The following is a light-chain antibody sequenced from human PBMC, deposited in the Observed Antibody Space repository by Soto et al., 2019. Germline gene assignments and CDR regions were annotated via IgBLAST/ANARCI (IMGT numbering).Light chain of an antibody. CDR3: QQYDNSPIT. V-gene: IGKV3-20*01. CDR2: DAS. Sequence: IVLAQSPGTLSLSPGERATLSCRASQTVRNNYLAWYQQKPGQAPRLLIYDASSRATGIPDRFSGGGSGTDFTLTISRLEPEDFAVYYCQQYDNSPITFGQGTRLE. CDR1: QTVRNNY. J-gene: IGKJ5*01.